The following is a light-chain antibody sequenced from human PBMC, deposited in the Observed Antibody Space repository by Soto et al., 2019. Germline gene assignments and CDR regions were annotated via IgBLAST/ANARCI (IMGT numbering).Light chain of an antibody. J-gene: IGKJ3*01. V-gene: IGKV1-39*01. Sequence: DIEMTQAPSSLSASVGGTVTITCRASQSINTNLNWYQHKVGEAPKLLIYAASSLQSGVPSRFRGSGSGTHFTLTISSLQPEDFATYYCQQNYDNLTFGPGTKVDIK. CDR3: QQNYDNLT. CDR2: AAS. CDR1: QSINTN.